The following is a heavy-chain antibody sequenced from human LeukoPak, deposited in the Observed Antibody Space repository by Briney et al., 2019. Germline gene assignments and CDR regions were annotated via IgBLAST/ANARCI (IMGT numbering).Heavy chain of an antibody. CDR1: SDSISSNLYY. CDR2: MSYSGDT. CDR3: AGGIKVFYGCV. D-gene: IGHD3-9*01. J-gene: IGHJ3*01. V-gene: IGHV4-39*01. Sequence: SETLSLTCSVSSDSISSNLYYWGCIRQPPGKGLEWSASMSYSGDTYYSPSVKSRVTISVDTSKNLFSLILRSVTAADTAVYYCAGGIKVFYGCVWGQGKTVTVSP.